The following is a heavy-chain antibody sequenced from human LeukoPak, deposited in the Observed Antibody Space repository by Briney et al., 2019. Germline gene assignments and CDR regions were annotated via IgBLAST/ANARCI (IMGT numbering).Heavy chain of an antibody. V-gene: IGHV4-59*01. CDR2: IYYNGNT. CDR3: ARVAVSAREYFDY. J-gene: IGHJ4*02. Sequence: SETLSLTCTVSGASISSYYWSWIRQSPGKGLEWIGYIYYNGNTNYNPSLKGRVTISVDSSKNQFSLRLSSVTAAGTAVYYCARVAVSAREYFDYWGQGTLVTVSS. D-gene: IGHD2-21*02. CDR1: GASISSYY.